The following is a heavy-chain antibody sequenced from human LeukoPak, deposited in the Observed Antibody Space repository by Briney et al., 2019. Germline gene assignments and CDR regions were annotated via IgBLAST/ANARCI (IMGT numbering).Heavy chain of an antibody. CDR1: GFTFSGSA. D-gene: IGHD4-17*01. CDR3: TSSYGDANWFDP. Sequence: GGSLGLLCAASGFTFSGSAMHWVRQASGKGLEWVGRIRSKANSYATAYAASVKGRFTISRDDSKNTAYLQMNSLQTEDTAVYYCTSSYGDANWFDPWRQGTLVTVSS. CDR2: IRSKANSYAT. V-gene: IGHV3-73*01. J-gene: IGHJ5*02.